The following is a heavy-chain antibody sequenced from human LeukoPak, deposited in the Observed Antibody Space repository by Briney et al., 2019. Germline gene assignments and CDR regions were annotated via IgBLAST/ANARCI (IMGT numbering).Heavy chain of an antibody. D-gene: IGHD5-18*01. Sequence: GGSLRLSCAASGFTFSSYAMSWVRQAPGKGLEWVSAVSGSGATTYYTDSVKGRFTISRDNSKNTLYLQMNSLRAEDTALYYCAKVDVRGYMYGFDYWGQGTPVTVSS. CDR3: AKVDVRGYMYGFDY. J-gene: IGHJ4*02. CDR2: VSGSGATT. CDR1: GFTFSSYA. V-gene: IGHV3-23*01.